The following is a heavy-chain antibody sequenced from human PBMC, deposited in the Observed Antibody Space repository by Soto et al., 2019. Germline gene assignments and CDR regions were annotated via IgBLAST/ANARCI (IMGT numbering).Heavy chain of an antibody. J-gene: IGHJ4*02. Sequence: ASVKVSCKTSGYTFTSYGISWVRQAPGQRLEWMGWINAGNGNTKYSQKFQGRVTITRDTSASTAYMELSSLRSEDTAVYYCARGGEPIDYWGQGTLVTVSS. D-gene: IGHD2-21*01. CDR3: ARGGEPIDY. CDR2: INAGNGNT. V-gene: IGHV1-3*01. CDR1: GYTFTSYG.